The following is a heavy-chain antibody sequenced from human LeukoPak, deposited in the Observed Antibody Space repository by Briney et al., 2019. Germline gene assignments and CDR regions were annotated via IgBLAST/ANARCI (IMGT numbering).Heavy chain of an antibody. V-gene: IGHV3-7*03. CDR3: AKALVPAASLYNWFDP. J-gene: IGHJ5*02. D-gene: IGHD2-2*01. CDR2: IKQDGSEK. Sequence: PGGSLRLSCAASGFTFSGYWMSWVRQAPGKGLEWVANIKQDGSEKYYVDSVKGRFTISRDNAKNSLYLQMNSLRAEDTAVYYCAKALVPAASLYNWFDPWGQGTLVTVSS. CDR1: GFTFSGYW.